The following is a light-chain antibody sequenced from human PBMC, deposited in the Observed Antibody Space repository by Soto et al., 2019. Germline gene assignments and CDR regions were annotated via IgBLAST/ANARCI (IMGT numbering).Light chain of an antibody. CDR2: DDS. J-gene: IGLJ1*01. Sequence: SYELTQPPSVSVAPGQTARIACGGNNIGSYSVHWYQQRPGQAPVLVVYDDSARPSGIPERFSGSNSGNTATLTISRVEAGDEADYFCQVWDSRSDHYVFGTGTKVTV. CDR1: NIGSYS. V-gene: IGLV3-21*02. CDR3: QVWDSRSDHYV.